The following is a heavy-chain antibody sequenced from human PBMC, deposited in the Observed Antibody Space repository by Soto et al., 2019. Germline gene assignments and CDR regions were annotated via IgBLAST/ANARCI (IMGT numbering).Heavy chain of an antibody. CDR3: ARRTPLVGAPFDP. D-gene: IGHD1-26*01. J-gene: IGHJ5*02. CDR2: IYYSWNT. V-gene: IGHV4-39*01. Sequence: SSNNYYWGWIRQPPGTGLEWLGNIYYSWNTYYNPSLKSRVTMSVDTSKNQFSLKLTSVTAADTAVYYCARRTPLVGAPFDPWGQGTLRTVSS. CDR1: SSNNYY.